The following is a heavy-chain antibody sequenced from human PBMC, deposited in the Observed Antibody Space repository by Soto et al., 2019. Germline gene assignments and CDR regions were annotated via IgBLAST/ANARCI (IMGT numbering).Heavy chain of an antibody. Sequence: QVQLQESGPGLVKPSQTLSLTCTVSGGSISSGGYYWSWTRQHPGKGLEWIGYIYYSGSTYYNPSLKSRVTISVDTSKNQFSLKLSSVTAADTAVYYCARADCSGGSCYNFDYWGQGTLVTVSS. J-gene: IGHJ4*02. V-gene: IGHV4-31*03. CDR2: IYYSGST. CDR1: GGSISSGGYY. CDR3: ARADCSGGSCYNFDY. D-gene: IGHD2-15*01.